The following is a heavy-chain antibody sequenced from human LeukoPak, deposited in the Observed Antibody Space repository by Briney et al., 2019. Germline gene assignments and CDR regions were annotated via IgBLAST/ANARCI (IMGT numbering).Heavy chain of an antibody. CDR2: ISSRGTST. Sequence: GGSLRLSCVASGFIFSDFGMNWVRQVPGKGLEWVAFISSRGTSTFYADSVKGRFPISRDTAKKSLDLQMTRQRADDTAAYYCVRVTDCSATTCYPLSAFDYWGQGTLVTVSS. D-gene: IGHD2-21*02. J-gene: IGHJ4*02. V-gene: IGHV3-21*04. CDR3: VRVTDCSATTCYPLSAFDY. CDR1: GFIFSDFG.